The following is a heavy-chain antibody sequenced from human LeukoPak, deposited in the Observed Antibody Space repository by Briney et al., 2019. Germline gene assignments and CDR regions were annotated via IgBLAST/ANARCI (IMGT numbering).Heavy chain of an antibody. Sequence: SETLSLTCTVSGGSICSYYWSWIRQPPGKGLEWIGYIYYSGSTNYNPSLKSRVTISVDTSKNQFSLKLSSVTAADTAVYYCARDRGRSARGRWFDPWGQGTLVTVSS. D-gene: IGHD3-3*01. CDR2: IYYSGST. J-gene: IGHJ5*02. CDR1: GGSICSYY. CDR3: ARDRGRSARGRWFDP. V-gene: IGHV4-59*01.